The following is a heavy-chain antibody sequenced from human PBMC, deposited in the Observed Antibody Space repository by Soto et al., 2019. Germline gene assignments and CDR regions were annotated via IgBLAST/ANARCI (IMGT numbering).Heavy chain of an antibody. J-gene: IGHJ5*02. CDR1: VFTFSIYS. CDR2: ISSSSSYI. D-gene: IGHD2-2*01. Sequence: PWGSLRLSCAASVFTFSIYSMNWVRQAPGRGLEWVSSISSSSSYIYYADSVKGRFTISRDNAKNSLYLQMNSLRAEDTAVYYCARGDIVVVPAAADWFDPWGQGTLVTVS. V-gene: IGHV3-21*01. CDR3: ARGDIVVVPAAADWFDP.